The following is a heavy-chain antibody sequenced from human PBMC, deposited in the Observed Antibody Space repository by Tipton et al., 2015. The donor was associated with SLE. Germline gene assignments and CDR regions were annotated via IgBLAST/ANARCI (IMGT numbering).Heavy chain of an antibody. Sequence: QLVQSGAEVKKPGASVKVSCKASGYTFTNYGISWVRQAPGQGIEWMGWISPYNGNKNYAQKLQGRVTMNTDTSTSTANMERRRLRSDDAAVYYCARAKGYYDFWSGYFVDYWGQGTLVTVSS. CDR3: ARAKGYYDFWSGYFVDY. J-gene: IGHJ4*02. CDR1: GYTFTNYG. V-gene: IGHV1-18*01. D-gene: IGHD3-3*01. CDR2: ISPYNGNK.